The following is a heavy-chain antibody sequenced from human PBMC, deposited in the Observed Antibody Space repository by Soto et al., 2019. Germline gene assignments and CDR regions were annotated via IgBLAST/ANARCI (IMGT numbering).Heavy chain of an antibody. Sequence: QLQLQESGPGLVKPSETLSLTCTVSGGSISSSSYYWGWIRQPPGKGLEWIGSIYYSGSTYYNPSLKSRVTISVDTSKNQFSLKLSSVTAADTAVYYCARQSTKAPMIIVVVPAAIDYWGQGTLVTVSS. V-gene: IGHV4-39*01. CDR2: IYYSGST. CDR3: ARQSTKAPMIIVVVPAAIDY. D-gene: IGHD2-2*01. CDR1: GGSISSSSYY. J-gene: IGHJ4*02.